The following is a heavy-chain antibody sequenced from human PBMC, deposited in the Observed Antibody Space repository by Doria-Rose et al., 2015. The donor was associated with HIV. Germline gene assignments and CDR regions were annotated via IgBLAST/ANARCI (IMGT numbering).Heavy chain of an antibody. Sequence: QESGPVLVKPTETLTLTCTVSGVSLSSPGMGVSWVRQPPGKALEWLANIFTDDERSYNTSLQSSLTISRGTSNSQVVLTMTDMDPVDTATYYCARIKSSRWYHKYYFDFWGQGTLVIVSA. J-gene: IGHJ4*02. V-gene: IGHV2-26*01. D-gene: IGHD6-13*01. CDR2: IFTDDER. CDR1: GVSLSSPGMG. CDR3: ARIKSSRWYHKYYFDF.